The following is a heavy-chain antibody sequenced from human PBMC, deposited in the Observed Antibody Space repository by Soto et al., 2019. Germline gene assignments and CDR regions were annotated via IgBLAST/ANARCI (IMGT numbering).Heavy chain of an antibody. CDR2: ISYDGSNK. Sequence: PGGSLRLSCAASGFTFSSYGMHWVRQAPGKGLEWVAVISYDGSNKYYADSVKGRFTISRDNSKNTLYLQMNSLRAEDTVVYYCAKGHYYYDSSGYYSTVWGQGTLVTVSS. CDR3: AKGHYYYDSSGYYSTV. D-gene: IGHD3-22*01. CDR1: GFTFSSYG. V-gene: IGHV3-30*18. J-gene: IGHJ4*02.